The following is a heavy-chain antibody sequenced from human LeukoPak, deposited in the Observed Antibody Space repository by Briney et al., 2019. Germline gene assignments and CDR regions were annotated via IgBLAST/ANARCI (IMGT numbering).Heavy chain of an antibody. CDR2: ISYDGSNK. D-gene: IGHD3-10*01. V-gene: IGHV3-30*18. CDR3: AKGRGRELLVEFDY. CDR1: GFTFSSYG. J-gene: IGHJ4*02. Sequence: PGGSLRLSCAASGFTFSSYGMHWVRQAPGKGLEWVAVISYDGSNKYYADSVKGRFTISRDNSKNTLYLQMNSLRAEDTAVYYCAKGRGRELLVEFDYWGQGTLATVSS.